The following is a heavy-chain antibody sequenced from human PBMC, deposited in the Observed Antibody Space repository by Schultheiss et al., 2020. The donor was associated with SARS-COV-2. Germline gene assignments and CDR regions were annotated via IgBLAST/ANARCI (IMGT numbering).Heavy chain of an antibody. Sequence: GGSLRLSCAASGFTFSSYGMHWVRQAPGKGLEWAAVIWYDGSNKYYADSVKGRFTISRDNSKNTLYLQMNSLRAEDTAVYYCARDWDDYGDYGNLFDYWGQGTLVTVSS. V-gene: IGHV3-33*01. J-gene: IGHJ4*02. CDR1: GFTFSSYG. CDR2: IWYDGSNK. CDR3: ARDWDDYGDYGNLFDY. D-gene: IGHD4-17*01.